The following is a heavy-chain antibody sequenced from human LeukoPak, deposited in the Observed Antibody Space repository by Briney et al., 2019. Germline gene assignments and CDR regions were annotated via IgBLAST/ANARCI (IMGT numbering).Heavy chain of an antibody. CDR3: AKGTPMTYYYDSSGYYLDY. V-gene: IGHV3-23*01. J-gene: IGHJ4*02. Sequence: GGSLRLSCAASGFTFSSYAMSWVRKAPGKGLEWVSPISGSGGSTYYADSVKGRFTISRDNSKNTLYLQMNSLRAEDTAVYYCAKGTPMTYYYDSSGYYLDYWGQGTLVTVSS. D-gene: IGHD3-22*01. CDR2: ISGSGGST. CDR1: GFTFSSYA.